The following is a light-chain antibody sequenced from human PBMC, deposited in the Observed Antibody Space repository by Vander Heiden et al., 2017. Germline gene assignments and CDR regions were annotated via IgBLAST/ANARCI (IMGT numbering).Light chain of an antibody. Sequence: DIQMTQSPSSLSASVGDRVTITCQASQDISNYLNWYQQKPGKAPKLLIYDASNLETGAPSRFRGSGSGTDFTVTISSLKPEDSATYYCKQYDKIHPIGLGQGTRLEMK. V-gene: IGKV1-33*01. CDR2: DAS. J-gene: IGKJ5*01. CDR1: QDISNY. CDR3: KQYDKIHPIG.